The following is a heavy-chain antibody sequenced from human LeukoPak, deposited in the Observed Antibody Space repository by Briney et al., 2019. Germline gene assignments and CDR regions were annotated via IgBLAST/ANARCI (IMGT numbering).Heavy chain of an antibody. J-gene: IGHJ6*03. Sequence: PGGSLRLSCAVSGFIFSKYGMHWVRQAPGKGLEWVTFIRYDGTNQFYADSVKGRFTISRDNSKNTLYLQMNSLRAEDTAVYYCAKDRRTIAALFLRSSYYYYMDVWGKGTTVTVSS. D-gene: IGHD6-13*01. CDR2: IRYDGTNQ. CDR1: GFIFSKYG. CDR3: AKDRRTIAALFLRSSYYYYMDV. V-gene: IGHV3-30*02.